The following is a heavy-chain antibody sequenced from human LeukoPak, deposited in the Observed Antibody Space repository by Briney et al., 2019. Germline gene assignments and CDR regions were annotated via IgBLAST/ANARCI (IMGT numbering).Heavy chain of an antibody. J-gene: IGHJ6*02. Sequence: PSETLSLTCTVSGGSISSYYWSWIQQPPGKGLEWIGYIYYSGGTNYNPPPKSRVTISLDTSQNQFSLTLSSVSAADTAVYYCARVMITLGGVIHGMDVWGQGTTVTVSS. V-gene: IGHV4-59*01. CDR1: GGSISSYY. CDR3: ARVMITLGGVIHGMDV. D-gene: IGHD3-16*02. CDR2: IYYSGGT.